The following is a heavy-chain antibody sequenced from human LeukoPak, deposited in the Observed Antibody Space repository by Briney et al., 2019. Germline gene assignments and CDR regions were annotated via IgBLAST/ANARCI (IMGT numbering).Heavy chain of an antibody. Sequence: PSETLFLPCTVSGFSLSRGYYWGLFRPPPRKGPGGIWSIYHSGSTYYNPSLKSRVTISVDTSKNQFSLKLSSVTAADTAVYYCARDPEMATAHFDYWGQGTLVTVSS. CDR1: GFSLSRGYY. D-gene: IGHD5-24*01. V-gene: IGHV4-38-2*02. CDR2: IYHSGST. CDR3: ARDPEMATAHFDY. J-gene: IGHJ4*02.